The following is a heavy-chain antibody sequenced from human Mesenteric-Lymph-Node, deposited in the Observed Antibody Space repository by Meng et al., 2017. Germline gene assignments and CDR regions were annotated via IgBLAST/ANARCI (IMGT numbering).Heavy chain of an antibody. V-gene: IGHV4-59*01. CDR2: IYYTGTT. CDR3: ARELRDAFDV. D-gene: IGHD4-17*01. Sequence: SETLSLTCTVSGGSINSYYWSWIRQPPGKGLEWIGYIYYTGTTNYNPSLKSRVTISVDTSKNQFSLRLSSVSAADTAVYYCARELRDAFDVWGQGTMVTVSS. CDR1: GGSINSYY. J-gene: IGHJ3*01.